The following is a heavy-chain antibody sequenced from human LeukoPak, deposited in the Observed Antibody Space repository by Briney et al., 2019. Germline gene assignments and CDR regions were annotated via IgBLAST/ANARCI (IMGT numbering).Heavy chain of an antibody. V-gene: IGHV3-15*01. CDR1: GFTLNNAW. CDR3: TTDRYYDNSELQFQH. Sequence: GGSLRLSCAASGFTLNNAWMSWVRQAPGKGLEWLGRIKRETDGGTIDYAAPVKGRFTISRDDSKNTLYLQMDSLKIEDTAVYYCTTDRYYDNSELQFQHWGQGTLVTVSS. CDR2: IKRETDGGTI. D-gene: IGHD3-22*01. J-gene: IGHJ1*01.